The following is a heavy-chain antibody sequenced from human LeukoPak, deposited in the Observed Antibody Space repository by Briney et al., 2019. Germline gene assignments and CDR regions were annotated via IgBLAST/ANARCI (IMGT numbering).Heavy chain of an antibody. CDR1: GVSFDDYY. Sequence: SETLSLTCAVSGVSFDDYYWSWVRQTPGKGLEWIGEINHSGYTNDNPSLKSRVTISIDTSRKQFSLNLRSVTVADAGIYYCTRMTRGHDYWGQGTQVTVSS. CDR2: INHSGYT. CDR3: TRMTRGHDY. D-gene: IGHD4-11*01. J-gene: IGHJ4*02. V-gene: IGHV4-34*01.